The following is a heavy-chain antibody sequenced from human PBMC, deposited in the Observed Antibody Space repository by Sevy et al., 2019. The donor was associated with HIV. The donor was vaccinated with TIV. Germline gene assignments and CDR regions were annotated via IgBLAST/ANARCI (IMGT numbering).Heavy chain of an antibody. CDR1: GLTFSSYD. CDR2: ISGSGVST. V-gene: IGHV3-23*01. J-gene: IGHJ3*02. CDR3: AKSMGGFDAFDI. Sequence: GGSLRLSCAASGLTFSSYDMSWVRQAPGKGLEWVSLISGSGVSTYYADSVKGRFTISRDNSKNTLYLQLNSLRAEDTAVYYCAKSMGGFDAFDIWGQGTMVTVSS. D-gene: IGHD6-25*01.